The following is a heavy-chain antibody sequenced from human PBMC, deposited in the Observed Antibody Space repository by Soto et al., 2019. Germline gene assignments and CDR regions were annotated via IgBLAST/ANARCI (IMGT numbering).Heavy chain of an antibody. J-gene: IGHJ4*02. CDR3: ARGSGTFDS. CDR1: GYTFTNYA. V-gene: IGHV1-18*01. Sequence: QVQMVQSGAEVKRSGASVKVSCRVSGYTFTNYAITWVRQAPGQGLEWMGWISPYNAYTNYAQRLQGRVTMTTETSTQTAYMELRSLTSDDTAVYYCARGSGTFDSWGQGTLVTVSS. D-gene: IGHD3-3*01. CDR2: ISPYNAYT.